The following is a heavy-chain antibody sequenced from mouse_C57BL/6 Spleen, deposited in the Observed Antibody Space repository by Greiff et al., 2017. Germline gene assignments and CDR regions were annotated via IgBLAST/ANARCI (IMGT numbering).Heavy chain of an antibody. CDR2: ISYDGSN. CDR3: ARNYGSHWYFDV. J-gene: IGHJ1*03. Sequence: ESGPGLVKPSQSLSLTCSVTGYSITSGYYWNWIRQFPGNKLEWMGYISYDGSNNYNPSLKNRISITRDTSKNQFFLKLNSVTTEDTATYYCARNYGSHWYFDVWGTGTTVTVSS. V-gene: IGHV3-6*01. D-gene: IGHD1-1*01. CDR1: GYSITSGYY.